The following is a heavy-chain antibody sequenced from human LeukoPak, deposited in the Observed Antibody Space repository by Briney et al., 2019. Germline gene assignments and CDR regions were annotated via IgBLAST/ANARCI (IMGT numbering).Heavy chain of an antibody. CDR1: GGSISSYY. CDR2: IYYSGST. D-gene: IGHD1-1*01. CDR3: ARDVTSKGGTWTSGYYYYMDV. J-gene: IGHJ6*03. V-gene: IGHV4-59*12. Sequence: SATLSLTCTVSGGSISSYYWSWIRQPPGKGLEWIGYIYYSGSTNYNPSLKSRVTISVDTSKNQFSLKLSSVTAADTAAYYCARDVTSKGGTWTSGYYYYMDVWGKGTTVTVSS.